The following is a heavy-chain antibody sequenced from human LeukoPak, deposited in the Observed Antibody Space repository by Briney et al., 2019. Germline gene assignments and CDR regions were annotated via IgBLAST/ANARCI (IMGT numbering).Heavy chain of an antibody. CDR1: GFTFSSYW. J-gene: IGHJ4*02. CDR3: ARAPVTSCRGAFCYPFDI. Sequence: GGSLRLSCGASGFTFSSYWMSWVRQAPGKGLEWVANIKQDGREKYYVDSVKGRFTISRDNAKNSLYLQMNSLRADDAAVYYCARAPVTSCRGAFCYPFDIWGQGTLVTVSS. CDR2: IKQDGREK. D-gene: IGHD2-15*01. V-gene: IGHV3-7*03.